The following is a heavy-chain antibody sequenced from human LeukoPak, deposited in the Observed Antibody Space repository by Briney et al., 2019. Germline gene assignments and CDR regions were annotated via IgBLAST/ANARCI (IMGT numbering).Heavy chain of an antibody. V-gene: IGHV1-69*13. J-gene: IGHJ4*02. D-gene: IGHD3-22*01. Sequence: SVKVSCKASGGTFSSYAISWVRQAPGQGLEWMGGITPILGTANYAQKFQGRVTITADESTSTAYMELSSLRSEDTAVYYCARNVYYYDSSGYPDYWGQGTLVTVSS. CDR2: ITPILGTA. CDR1: GGTFSSYA. CDR3: ARNVYYYDSSGYPDY.